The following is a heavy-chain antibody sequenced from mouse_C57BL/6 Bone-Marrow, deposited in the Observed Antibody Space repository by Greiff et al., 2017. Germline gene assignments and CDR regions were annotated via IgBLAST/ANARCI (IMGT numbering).Heavy chain of an antibody. V-gene: IGHV1-55*01. CDR3: ASYYCGSSPYAMDY. Sequence: QVQLKQPGAELVKPGASVKMSCKASGYTFTSYWITWVKQRPGQGLEWIGDIYPGSGSTNYNEKFKSKATLTVDTSSSTAYMQLSSLTSEDSAVYYCASYYCGSSPYAMDYWGQGTLVTVSA. CDR2: IYPGSGST. CDR1: GYTFTSYW. J-gene: IGHJ4*01. D-gene: IGHD1-1*01.